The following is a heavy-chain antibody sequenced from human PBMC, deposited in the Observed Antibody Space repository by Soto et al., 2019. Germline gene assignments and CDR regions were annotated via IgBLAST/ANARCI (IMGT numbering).Heavy chain of an antibody. J-gene: IGHJ4*02. D-gene: IGHD6-13*01. V-gene: IGHV3-23*01. CDR2: ISGSGGST. CDR1: GFTFSSFA. Sequence: GGSLRLSCAASGFTFSSFAMSWVRQAPGKGLDWVSAISGSGGSTYSADSVKGRFTISRDNSKNTLYPQMSSLRAEDTAVYYCARGFAAGKGSPPDFCGQGSLVIVSS. CDR3: ARGFAAGKGSPPDF.